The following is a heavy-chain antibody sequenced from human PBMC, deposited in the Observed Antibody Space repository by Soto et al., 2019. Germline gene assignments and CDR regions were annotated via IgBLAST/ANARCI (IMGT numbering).Heavy chain of an antibody. V-gene: IGHV4-30-4*08. CDR2: IYYSGST. CDR3: AKCITALGPIDY. J-gene: IGHJ4*02. D-gene: IGHD6-6*01. CDR1: GGSVSSGSYY. Sequence: SETLSLTCTVSGGSVSSGSYYWSWIRQPPGKGLEWIGYIYYSGSTYYNPSLKSRVTISVDTSKNQFSLKLSSVTAADTAVYYCAKCITALGPIDYWGQGTLVTVSS.